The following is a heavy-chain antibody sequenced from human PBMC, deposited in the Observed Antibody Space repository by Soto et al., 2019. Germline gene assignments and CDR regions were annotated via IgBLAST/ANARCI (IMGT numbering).Heavy chain of an antibody. J-gene: IGHJ6*02. D-gene: IGHD3-22*01. CDR1: GGSISSSSYY. V-gene: IGHV4-39*01. CDR2: IYYSGST. CDR3: ARRDYDSSGYYYVSYGMDV. Sequence: PSETLSLTCTVSGGSISSSSYYWGWIRQPAGKGLEWIGSIYYSGSTYYNPSLKSRVTISVDTSKNQFSLKLSSVTAADTAVYYCARRDYDSSGYYYVSYGMDVWGQGTTVNVSS.